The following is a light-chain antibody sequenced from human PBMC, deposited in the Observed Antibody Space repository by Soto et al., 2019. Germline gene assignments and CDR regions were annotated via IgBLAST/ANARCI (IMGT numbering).Light chain of an antibody. CDR2: DSS. V-gene: IGKV3-15*01. CDR1: QSVSSH. CDR3: QQFGDWPS. J-gene: IGKJ1*01. Sequence: EIRMTQSPAILSVSPGESATLSCRASQSVSSHVVWYQQKPGQAPRLLISDSSTRATGIPARFRGSGSGTEFTLTISSLQSDDSAVYYCQQFGDWPSFGLGTKVEI.